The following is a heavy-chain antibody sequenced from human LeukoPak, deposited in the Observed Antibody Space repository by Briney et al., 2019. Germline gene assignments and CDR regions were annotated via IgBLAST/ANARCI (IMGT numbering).Heavy chain of an antibody. J-gene: IGHJ5*02. CDR3: ARGVVSSTSLFDP. CDR1: GSTFSSSSYW. V-gene: IGHV3-74*01. D-gene: IGHD2-2*01. Sequence: PGGSLRLSCAASGSTFSSSSYWMHWVRQVPGKGLVWVSRINTDGSSIRYADSVKGRFTISRDNAKNTLYLQMNSLRVEDTAVYYCARGVVSSTSLFDPWGQGTLVTVSS. CDR2: INTDGSSI.